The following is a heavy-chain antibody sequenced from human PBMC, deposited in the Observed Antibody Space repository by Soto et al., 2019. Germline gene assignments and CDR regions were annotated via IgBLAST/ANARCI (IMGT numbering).Heavy chain of an antibody. J-gene: IGHJ5*02. CDR2: VYYTGST. Sequence: SETLSLTCTVSGASIRSTDYYWSWIRQAPGKGPEWIGYVYYTGSTYYNPSLMSRLTISVDTSKNQFSLKLTSVTAAETAVYYCVRTARQGAVAPHWFDRWGQGTQVTVSS. D-gene: IGHD2-21*02. CDR1: GASIRSTDYY. V-gene: IGHV4-30-4*01. CDR3: VRTARQGAVAPHWFDR.